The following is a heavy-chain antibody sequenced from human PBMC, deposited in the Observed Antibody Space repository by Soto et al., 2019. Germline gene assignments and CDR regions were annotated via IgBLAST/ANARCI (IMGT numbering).Heavy chain of an antibody. J-gene: IGHJ3*02. Sequence: QVQLQESGPGLVKPSQTLSLTCTVSGGSISSGDYYWSWIRQPPGKGLEWIGYIYYSGSTYYNPSLKSRVTISVDTSKNQFSLKLSSVTAADTAVYYCARVGYYDSSGYLEAFDIWGQGTMVTVSS. V-gene: IGHV4-30-4*01. D-gene: IGHD3-22*01. CDR3: ARVGYYDSSGYLEAFDI. CDR1: GGSISSGDYY. CDR2: IYYSGST.